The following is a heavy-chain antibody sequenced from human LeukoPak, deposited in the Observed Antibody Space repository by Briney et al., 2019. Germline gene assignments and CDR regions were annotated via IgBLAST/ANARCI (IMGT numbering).Heavy chain of an antibody. Sequence: SETLPLTCTVSGGSISSSSYYWGWIRQPPGKGLEWIGSIYYSGSTYYNPSLKSRVTISVDTSKNQFSLKLSSVTAADTAVYYCARAVGMVVTVWGQGTLVTVSS. CDR3: ARAVGMVVTV. J-gene: IGHJ4*02. D-gene: IGHD4/OR15-4a*01. CDR2: IYYSGST. CDR1: GGSISSSSYY. V-gene: IGHV4-39*01.